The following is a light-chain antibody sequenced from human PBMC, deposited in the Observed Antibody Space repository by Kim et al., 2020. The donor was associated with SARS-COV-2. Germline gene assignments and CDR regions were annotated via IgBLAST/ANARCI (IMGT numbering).Light chain of an antibody. CDR3: LLFYGGAWV. CDR2: TAS. CDR1: TGAVTGGSY. Sequence: PVGTVTLTGGASTGAVTGGSYPNWFQQKPGQPPRALMSTASTRHSGTPARFSGSLLGDKAALTLSGVQPEDEAVYYCLLFYGGAWVFGGGTQLTVL. V-gene: IGLV7-43*01. J-gene: IGLJ2*01.